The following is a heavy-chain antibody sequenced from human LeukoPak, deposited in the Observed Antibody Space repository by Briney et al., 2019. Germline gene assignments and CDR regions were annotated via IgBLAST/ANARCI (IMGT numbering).Heavy chain of an antibody. J-gene: IGHJ5*02. D-gene: IGHD6-13*01. V-gene: IGHV1-69*05. CDR2: IIPIFGTA. Sequence: ASVKVSCKASGGTFGSYAISWVRQAPGQGLEWMGGIIPIFGTANYAQKFQGRVTITTDESTSTAYMELSSLRSEDTAVYYCARAPAAGTGYWFDPWGQGTLVTVSS. CDR1: GGTFGSYA. CDR3: ARAPAAGTGYWFDP.